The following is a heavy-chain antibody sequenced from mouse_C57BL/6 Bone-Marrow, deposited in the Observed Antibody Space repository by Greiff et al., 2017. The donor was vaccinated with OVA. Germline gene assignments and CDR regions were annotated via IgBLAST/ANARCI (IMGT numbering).Heavy chain of an antibody. CDR1: GEACTSYV. V-gene: IGHV1-72*01. J-gene: IGHJ2*01. D-gene: IGHD1-1*01. CDR3: ARVYGSYYFDY. Sequence: QVQLQQPGAELVKPGASVKVSGRGWGEACTSYVTHWAPQSPVLYIEVIGRNDPNSGGTKYNEKFKSKATLTVDKPSSTAYMQLSSLTSEDSAVYYCARVYGSYYFDYWGQGTTLTVSS. CDR2: NDPNSGGT.